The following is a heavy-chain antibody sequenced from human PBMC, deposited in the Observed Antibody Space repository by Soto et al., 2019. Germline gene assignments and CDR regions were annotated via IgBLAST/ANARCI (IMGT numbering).Heavy chain of an antibody. CDR1: GGSISSDHYH. CDR3: VREDDGGDRDYYGLDV. Sequence: QVQLQESGPGLVRPSQTLSLTCTVSGGSISSDHYHWTWIRQTPGKGLEGIGYIHYSGSVYYNPSIQSRVTMSVDTSKNLFSLKLSSVTAADTAVYFCVREDDGGDRDYYGLDVWGQGTTVTVSS. CDR2: IHYSGSV. D-gene: IGHD4-17*01. J-gene: IGHJ6*02. V-gene: IGHV4-30-4*01.